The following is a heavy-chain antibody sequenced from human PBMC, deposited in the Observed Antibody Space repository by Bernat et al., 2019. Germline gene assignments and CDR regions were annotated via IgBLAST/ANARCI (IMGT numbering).Heavy chain of an antibody. V-gene: IGHV5-51*01. CDR1: GYSFTSYW. J-gene: IGHJ3*02. D-gene: IGHD6-13*01. CDR3: AGLSSVGPQAAAGTFPNAFDI. Sequence: EVQLVQSGAEVKKPGESLKISCKGSGYSFTSYWIGWVRQMPGKGLEWMGIIYPGDSDTRYSPSFQGQVTISADKSISTAYLQWGSLKASDTAMYYCAGLSSVGPQAAAGTFPNAFDIWGQGTMVTVSS. CDR2: IYPGDSDT.